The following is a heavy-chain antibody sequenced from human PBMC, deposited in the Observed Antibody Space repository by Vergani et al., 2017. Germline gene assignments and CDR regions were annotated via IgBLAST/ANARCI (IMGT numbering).Heavy chain of an antibody. CDR3: ARDARGSYYYYYGMDV. D-gene: IGHD1-26*01. CDR2: IYYSGST. J-gene: IGHJ6*02. V-gene: IGHV4-31*03. CDR1: GGSISSGGYY. Sequence: QVQLQESGPGLVKPSQTLSLTCTVSGGSISSGGYYWSWIRQHPGKGLEWIGYIYYSGSTYYNPSLKSRVTISVDTSKNRFSLKLSSVTAADTAVYYCARDARGSYYYYYGMDVWGQGTTVTVSS.